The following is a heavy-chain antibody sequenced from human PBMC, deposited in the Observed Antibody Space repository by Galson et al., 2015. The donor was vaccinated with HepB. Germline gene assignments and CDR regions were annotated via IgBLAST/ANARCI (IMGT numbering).Heavy chain of an antibody. CDR2: ISYDGSNK. CDR1: GFTFSSYG. J-gene: IGHJ4*02. D-gene: IGHD5-18*01. CDR3: AKESRGYSPFDY. Sequence: SLRLSCAASGFTFSSYGMHWVRQAPGKGLEWVAVISYDGSNKYYADSVKGRFTISRDNSKNPLYLQMNSLRAEDTAVYYCAKESRGYSPFDYWGQGTLVTVSS. V-gene: IGHV3-30*18.